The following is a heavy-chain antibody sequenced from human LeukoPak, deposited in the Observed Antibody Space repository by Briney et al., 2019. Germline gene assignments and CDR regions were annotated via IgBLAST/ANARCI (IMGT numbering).Heavy chain of an antibody. V-gene: IGHV3-7*01. CDR3: ARYGNGEWLAHYAFDV. J-gene: IGHJ3*01. D-gene: IGHD6-19*01. Sequence: GGSLRLSCATSGFIFSRYWMSWVRQAPRKGLEWVANINQDESERNYVDSVKGRFTISRDNAKNSLDLQMNSLRAEDTAVYYCARYGNGEWLAHYAFDVWGQGTMVTVAS. CDR1: GFIFSRYW. CDR2: INQDESER.